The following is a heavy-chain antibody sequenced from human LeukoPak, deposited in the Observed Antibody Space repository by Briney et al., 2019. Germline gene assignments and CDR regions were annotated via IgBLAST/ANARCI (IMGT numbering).Heavy chain of an antibody. Sequence: SETLSLTCSVSGGSISGWYWSWIRQPPGKGLEWIGHIYSSGSTNYNPSLKSRVTISIDTSKNQFSLQLSSVTAADTAVYYCARETRLMGYSSGLGFNYWGQGTLVTVSS. D-gene: IGHD6-19*01. CDR3: ARETRLMGYSSGLGFNY. V-gene: IGHV4-59*01. CDR2: IYSSGST. J-gene: IGHJ4*02. CDR1: GGSISGWY.